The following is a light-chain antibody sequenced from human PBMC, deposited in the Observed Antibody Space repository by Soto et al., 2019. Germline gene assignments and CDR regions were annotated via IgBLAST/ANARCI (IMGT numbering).Light chain of an antibody. CDR1: SSDVGSYIY. CDR2: DVT. CDR3: SSYAGSNNFCV. J-gene: IGLJ1*01. Sequence: QSALTQPPSASGSPGQSVTISCTGTSSDVGSYIYVSWYQQHPGKAPKLIIYDVTQRPSGVPDRFSGSKSGNTASLTVSGLQAEDEADYYCSSYAGSNNFCVFGTGTKLTVL. V-gene: IGLV2-8*01.